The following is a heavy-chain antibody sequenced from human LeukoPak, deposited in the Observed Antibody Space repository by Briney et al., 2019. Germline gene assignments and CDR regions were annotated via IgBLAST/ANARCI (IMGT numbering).Heavy chain of an antibody. D-gene: IGHD1-14*01. CDR3: ARKPTGGASDI. V-gene: IGHV1-18*01. CDR2: ISANNGNT. Sequence: ASVKVSCKASGFTFTSFGIIWVRQAPGQGLEWMGWISANNGNTVYVQKFQGRVTMTTDTSSSTAYKDLTSLISDDTAVYHCARKPTGGASDIWGQGTMVTVSS. J-gene: IGHJ3*02. CDR1: GFTFTSFG.